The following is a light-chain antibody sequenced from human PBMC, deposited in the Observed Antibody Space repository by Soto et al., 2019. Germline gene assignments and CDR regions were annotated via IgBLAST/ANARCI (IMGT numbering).Light chain of an antibody. CDR3: CSYAGSYSYV. J-gene: IGLJ1*01. CDR2: DVI. Sequence: QSALTQPRSVSGSPGQSVSISCTGARSDVGGYDYVSWYQQHPAKAPKVIIYDVIKRPSGVPDRFSGSKSGNTASLTISGLQSDDEADYYCCSYAGSYSYVFGNGTKLTVL. CDR1: RSDVGGYDY. V-gene: IGLV2-11*01.